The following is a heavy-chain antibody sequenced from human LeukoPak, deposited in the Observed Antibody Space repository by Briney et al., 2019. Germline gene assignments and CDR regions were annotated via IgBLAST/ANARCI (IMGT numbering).Heavy chain of an antibody. CDR3: ARGTYYYGSGSYNFDY. CDR1: GGSFSGYY. D-gene: IGHD3-10*01. J-gene: IGHJ4*02. Sequence: SETLSLTCAVYGGSFSGYYWSWIRQPPGKGLEWIGEINHGGSTNYNPSLKSRVTISVDTSKNQFSLKLSSVTAADTAVYYCARGTYYYGSGSYNFDYWGQGTLVTVSS. CDR2: INHGGST. V-gene: IGHV4-34*01.